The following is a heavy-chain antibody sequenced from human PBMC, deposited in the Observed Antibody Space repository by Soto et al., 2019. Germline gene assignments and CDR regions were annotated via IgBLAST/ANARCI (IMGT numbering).Heavy chain of an antibody. CDR2: IYYSGSA. J-gene: IGHJ4*02. CDR3: ARVPDY. D-gene: IGHD2-2*01. Sequence: PSETLSLTCTVSGGSMSSYYWSWLRQPPGKGLEWIGYIYYSGSANSNPSLKSRVTISIDRSKNQFSLKLSSVTAADTAVYYCARVPDYWGQGMLVTVSS. CDR1: GGSMSSYY. V-gene: IGHV4-59*12.